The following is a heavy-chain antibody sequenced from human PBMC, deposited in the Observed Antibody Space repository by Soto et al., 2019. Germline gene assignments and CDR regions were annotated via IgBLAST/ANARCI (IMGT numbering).Heavy chain of an antibody. D-gene: IGHD4-17*01. CDR2: INPSGGST. J-gene: IGHJ3*02. CDR1: GYTFTSYY. Sequence: ASVKVSCTASGYTFTSYYMRWVRQAPGQGLEWMGIINPSGGSTSYAQKFQGRVTMTRDTSTSTVYMELSSLRSEDTAVYYCSLGTTAPAFDIWGQGTMVTVSS. V-gene: IGHV1-46*01. CDR3: SLGTTAPAFDI.